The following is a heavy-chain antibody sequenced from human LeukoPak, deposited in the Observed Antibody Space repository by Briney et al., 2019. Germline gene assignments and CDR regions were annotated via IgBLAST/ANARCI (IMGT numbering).Heavy chain of an antibody. V-gene: IGHV5-51*01. CDR3: AKIYGDYRGLNAFDI. CDR2: IYPGDSET. J-gene: IGHJ3*02. D-gene: IGHD4-17*01. CDR1: GYRFTSYW. Sequence: GESLKISCKGSGYRFTSYWIGWVRQMPGKGLEWMGIIYPGDSETRYSPSFQGQVTISADKSISTAYLQWISLKASDTAMYYCAKIYGDYRGLNAFDIWARGTMVTVSS.